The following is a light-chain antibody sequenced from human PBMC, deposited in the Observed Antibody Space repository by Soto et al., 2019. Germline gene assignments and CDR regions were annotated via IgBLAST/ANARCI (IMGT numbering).Light chain of an antibody. Sequence: IVMTQSPDSLAVSLGERATINCKSSQSVLSSSNNLNYLAWYQQRPGQSPRLLITRASTRETGVPDRFSGSGSGTDFTLTISSLQSEDVAVYYCQQYYGSPVTFGQGTRLEIK. J-gene: IGKJ5*01. CDR3: QQYYGSPVT. CDR1: QSVLSSSNNLNY. CDR2: RAS. V-gene: IGKV4-1*01.